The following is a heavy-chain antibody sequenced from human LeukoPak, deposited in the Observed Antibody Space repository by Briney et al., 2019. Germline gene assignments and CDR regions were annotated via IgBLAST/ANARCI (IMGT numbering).Heavy chain of an antibody. J-gene: IGHJ3*02. CDR2: ISSGGSTV. CDR1: GFTFSSYE. D-gene: IGHD1-26*01. CDR3: ARVIIVGATGI. V-gene: IGHV3-48*03. Sequence: PGGSLRLSCAASGFTFSSYEMNWVRQAPGKGLEWVSYISSGGSTVYCADSVKGRFTISRDNAKNSLYLQMNSLRAEDTAVYYCARVIIVGATGIWGQGTMVTVSS.